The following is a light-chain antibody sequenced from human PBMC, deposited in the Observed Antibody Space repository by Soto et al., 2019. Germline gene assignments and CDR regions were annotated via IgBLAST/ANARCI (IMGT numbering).Light chain of an antibody. V-gene: IGKV3-15*01. J-gene: IGKJ2*01. Sequence: EIVMTQSPATLSVSPGERATLSCRASQSVSSNLAWYQQKPGQAPRLLIYGASTRATGIPARFSGSGSGTEFTLTISSLQSEDFAVYYCKHQDTFGKGTKMEIK. CDR3: KHQDT. CDR2: GAS. CDR1: QSVSSN.